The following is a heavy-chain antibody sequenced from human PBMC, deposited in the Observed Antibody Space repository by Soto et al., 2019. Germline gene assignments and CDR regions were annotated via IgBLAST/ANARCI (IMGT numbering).Heavy chain of an antibody. CDR2: IKQDGSEK. D-gene: IGHD6-19*01. CDR1: GFTFSSYW. Sequence: SLRLSCAASGFTFSSYWMSWVRQAPGKGLEWVANIKQDGSEKYYVDSVKGRFTISRDNAKNSLYLQMNSLRAEDTAVYYCARVAAVAGYKGDYYYGMDVWGQGTTVTVSS. V-gene: IGHV3-7*03. CDR3: ARVAAVAGYKGDYYYGMDV. J-gene: IGHJ6*02.